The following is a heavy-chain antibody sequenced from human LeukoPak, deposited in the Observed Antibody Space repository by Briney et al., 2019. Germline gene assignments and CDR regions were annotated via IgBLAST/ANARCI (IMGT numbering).Heavy chain of an antibody. CDR3: ARSFGSSPY. CDR1: GGSISSSSYY. D-gene: IGHD6-6*01. V-gene: IGHV4-39*07. Sequence: PSETLSLTCTVSGGSISSSSYYWGWIRQPPGKGLEWIGSIYYSGSTYYNPSLKSRVTISVDTSKNQFSLKLSPVTAADTAVYYCARSFGSSPYWGQGTLVTVSS. CDR2: IYYSGST. J-gene: IGHJ4*02.